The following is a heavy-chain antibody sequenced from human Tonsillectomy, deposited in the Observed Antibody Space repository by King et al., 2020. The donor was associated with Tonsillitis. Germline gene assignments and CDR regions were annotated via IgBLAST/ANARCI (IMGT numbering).Heavy chain of an antibody. D-gene: IGHD3-22*01. CDR2: ISGSGGSS. CDR3: AKDWGSKGVVITHDAFDI. J-gene: IGHJ3*02. CDR1: GLTFSSYG. Sequence: GQLVESGGGLVQPGGSLRLSCASSGLTFSSYGMSWVRQAPGKGMEWLSAISGSGGSSYDADAVNGRFTSSRDNSKNTLDLQMNSLRAEDTAVYYCAKDWGSKGVVITHDAFDIWGQGTMVTVSS. V-gene: IGHV3-23*04.